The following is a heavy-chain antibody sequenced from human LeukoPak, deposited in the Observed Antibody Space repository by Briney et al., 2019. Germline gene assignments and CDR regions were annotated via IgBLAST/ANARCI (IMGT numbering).Heavy chain of an antibody. CDR1: GFTFSSYS. CDR2: ISSSSTYI. Sequence: GGSLRLSCAASGFTFSSYSMNWVRQAPGKGLEWVSFISSSSTYIYYADSVKGRFTISRDNAKNSLYLQMNSLRAEDTAVYYCAELGITMIGGVWGKGTTVTISS. CDR3: AELGITMIGGV. V-gene: IGHV3-21*01. J-gene: IGHJ6*04. D-gene: IGHD3-10*02.